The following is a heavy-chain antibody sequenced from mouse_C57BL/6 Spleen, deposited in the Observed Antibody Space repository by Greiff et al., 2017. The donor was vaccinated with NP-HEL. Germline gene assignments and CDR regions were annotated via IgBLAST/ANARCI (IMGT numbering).Heavy chain of an antibody. CDR3: ARDYGDY. CDR2: IDPSDSYT. CDR1: GYTFTSYW. J-gene: IGHJ2*01. V-gene: IGHV1-50*01. Sequence: QVQLQQPGAELVKPGASVKLSCKASGYTFTSYWMQWVKQRPGQGLKWIGEIDPSDSYTNYNQKFKGKATLTVDTSTSPAYMQLSSLTSEDSAVYYCARDYGDYWGQGTTLTVSS.